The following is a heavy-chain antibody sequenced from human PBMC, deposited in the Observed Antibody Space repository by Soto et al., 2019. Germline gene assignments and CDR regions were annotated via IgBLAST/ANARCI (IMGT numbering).Heavy chain of an antibody. V-gene: IGHV3-49*04. CDR3: TRAPQYYDFWSGYYPPYYYYGMDV. J-gene: IGHJ6*02. CDR1: GFTFGDYA. CDR2: IRSKAYGGTT. D-gene: IGHD3-3*01. Sequence: PGGSLRLSCTASGFTFGDYAMSWVRQAPGKGLEWVGFIRSKAYGGTTEYAASVKGRFTISRDDSKSIAYLQMNSLKTEDTAVYYCTRAPQYYDFWSGYYPPYYYYGMDVWGQGTTVTVS.